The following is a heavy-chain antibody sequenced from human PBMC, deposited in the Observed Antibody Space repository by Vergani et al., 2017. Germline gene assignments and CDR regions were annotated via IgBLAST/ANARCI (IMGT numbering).Heavy chain of an antibody. CDR1: GFTFSSYA. J-gene: IGHJ4*02. D-gene: IGHD5-18*01. CDR2: ISYDGSNK. CDR3: AKGDGTAMVGYYFDY. Sequence: VQLVESGGGLIQPGGSLRLSCAASGFTFSSYAMSRVRQAPGKGLEWVAVISYDGSNKYYADSVKGRFTISRDNSKNTLYLQMNSLRAEDTAVYYCAKGDGTAMVGYYFDYGGQGSLVTVSS. V-gene: IGHV3-30*18.